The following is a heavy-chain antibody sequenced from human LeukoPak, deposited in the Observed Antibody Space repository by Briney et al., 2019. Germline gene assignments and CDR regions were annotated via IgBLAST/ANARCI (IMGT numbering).Heavy chain of an antibody. D-gene: IGHD1-1*01. J-gene: IGHJ3*02. CDR2: LIPIFGTA. V-gene: IGHV1-69*01. CDR3: ARAAVTYNWNDVDAFGI. Sequence: SVKVSCKASGGTFSSYAISWVRQAPGQGLEWMGGLIPIFGTANYAQKFQGRVTITADESTSTAYMELSSLRSEDTAVYYCARAAVTYNWNDVDAFGIWGQGTMATVSS. CDR1: GGTFSSYA.